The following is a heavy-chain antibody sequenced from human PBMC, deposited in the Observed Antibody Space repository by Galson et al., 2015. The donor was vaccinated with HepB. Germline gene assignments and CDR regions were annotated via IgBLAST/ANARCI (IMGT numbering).Heavy chain of an antibody. J-gene: IGHJ4*02. CDR3: ARSGGSGYAVFFDY. D-gene: IGHD5-12*01. CDR1: GYIFNSHT. CDR2: ITAGNGNP. Sequence: PVKVSCKASGYIFNSHTLHGVREAPGQRLEWMGWITAGNGNPKYSQRFQGRVTISRDTSASTTYMALSTLRSEDTAVYYCARSGGSGYAVFFDYWGQGTLVTVSS. V-gene: IGHV1-3*01.